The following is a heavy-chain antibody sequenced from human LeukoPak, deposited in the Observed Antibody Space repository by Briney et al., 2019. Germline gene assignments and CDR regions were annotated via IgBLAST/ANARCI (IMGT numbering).Heavy chain of an antibody. D-gene: IGHD3-10*01. Sequence: PGGSLRLSCTTSGFIFSSYAMHWVRQAPGKGLEWVAVISYDGSNEKYADSVKGRFTISRDNAKNTLFMRMNSLRAEDTAVYYCARGRNTMVRGAIGAETRYYYCYYMDVWGKGTTVTVSS. J-gene: IGHJ6*03. CDR2: ISYDGSNE. CDR1: GFIFSSYA. CDR3: ARGRNTMVRGAIGAETRYYYCYYMDV. V-gene: IGHV3-30*04.